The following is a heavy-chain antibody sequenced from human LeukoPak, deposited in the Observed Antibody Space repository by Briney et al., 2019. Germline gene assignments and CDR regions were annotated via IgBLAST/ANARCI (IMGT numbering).Heavy chain of an antibody. Sequence: GGSLRLSCAASGFSFRTSDMHWVRQSTGKGLEWVSAIGTVGDTYYAASVRGRFTISREDDKSSLYLQMNNLRVGDTAVYYCARVLPGSGSYDYWGQGTLVSVSS. D-gene: IGHD3-10*01. CDR1: GFSFRTSD. CDR2: IGTVGDT. J-gene: IGHJ4*02. CDR3: ARVLPGSGSYDY. V-gene: IGHV3-13*04.